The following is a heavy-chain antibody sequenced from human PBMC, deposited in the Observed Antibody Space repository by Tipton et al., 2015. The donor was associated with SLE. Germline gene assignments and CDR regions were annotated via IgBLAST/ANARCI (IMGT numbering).Heavy chain of an antibody. CDR1: GGAINSGSYW. J-gene: IGHJ4*02. Sequence: TLSLTCSVSGGAINSGSYWWTWLRQPAGKGLEWIGRINTSGTTNYNHSLKSRVTISVDTSNNQFSLRLDPVTAADTAVYYCATASRWGPGGGYYFDNWGQGTLVTVSS. D-gene: IGHD3-16*01. CDR3: ATASRWGPGGGYYFDN. CDR2: INTSGTT. V-gene: IGHV4-61*02.